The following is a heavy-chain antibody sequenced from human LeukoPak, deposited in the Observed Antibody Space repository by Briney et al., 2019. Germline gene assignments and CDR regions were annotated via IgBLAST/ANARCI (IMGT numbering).Heavy chain of an antibody. CDR1: GFTFSSYA. V-gene: IGHV4-38-2*01. D-gene: IGHD2-15*01. Sequence: GSLRLSCAASGFTFSSYAMSWIRQPPGKGLEWIGSIYHSGSTYYNPSLKSRVTISVDTSKNQFSLKLSSVTAADTAVYYCARHVSAATATAPFDYWGQGTLVTVSS. J-gene: IGHJ4*02. CDR3: ARHVSAATATAPFDY. CDR2: IYHSGST.